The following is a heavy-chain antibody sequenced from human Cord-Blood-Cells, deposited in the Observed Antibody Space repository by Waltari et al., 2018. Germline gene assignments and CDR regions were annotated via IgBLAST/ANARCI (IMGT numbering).Heavy chain of an antibody. CDR3: TTEVYSSSWY. Sequence: EVHLVESGGGLVKPGGSLRLSCAASGFTFSNAWMSWVRQAPGKGLEWVGCIKSKTDGGTTDYAAPVKGRFTISRDDSKNTLYLQMNSLKTEDTAVYYCTTEVYSSSWYWGQGTLVTVSS. CDR2: IKSKTDGGTT. V-gene: IGHV3-15*01. D-gene: IGHD6-13*01. CDR1: GFTFSNAW. J-gene: IGHJ4*02.